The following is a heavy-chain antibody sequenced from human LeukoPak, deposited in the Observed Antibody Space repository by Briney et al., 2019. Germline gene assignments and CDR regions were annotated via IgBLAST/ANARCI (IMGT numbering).Heavy chain of an antibody. J-gene: IGHJ3*02. CDR2: IYPGDSDI. CDR3: ARTEALDAFDI. Sequence: GESLKISCKGVGYTFTTYWIAWVRQMPGKGLEWMGVIYPGDSDIRYSPSFKGQVTISADKSITTAYLQWNTLKASDTAMYYCARTEALDAFDIRGQGTIVTVSS. CDR1: GYTFTTYW. V-gene: IGHV5-51*01.